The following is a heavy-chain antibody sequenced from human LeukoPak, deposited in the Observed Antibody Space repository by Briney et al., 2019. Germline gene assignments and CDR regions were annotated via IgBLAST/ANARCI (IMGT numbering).Heavy chain of an antibody. D-gene: IGHD2/OR15-2a*01. CDR1: GYTFTSYG. Sequence: GASVKVSCKASGYTFTSYGISWVRQAPGQGLEWMGWISAYNGNTNYAQRLQGRVTMTTDTSTSTAYMELRSLRSDDTAVYYCARDRTFVRRYWFDPWGQGTLVTVSS. CDR3: ARDRTFVRRYWFDP. CDR2: ISAYNGNT. V-gene: IGHV1-18*01. J-gene: IGHJ5*02.